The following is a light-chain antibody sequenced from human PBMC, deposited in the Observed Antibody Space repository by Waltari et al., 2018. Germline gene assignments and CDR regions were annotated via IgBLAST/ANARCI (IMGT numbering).Light chain of an antibody. CDR1: QTIGPW. J-gene: IGKJ1*01. CDR3: LQYNSYPWT. CDR2: KAS. V-gene: IGKV1-5*03. Sequence: DIQMTKSPSALSASIGDRITLTCRASQTIGPWLAWHQQKPGKAPKLLIYKASNLQTGVPSRFSGSGSGTEFTLTISSLQPDDFATYYCLQYNSYPWTFGQGTKVEVK.